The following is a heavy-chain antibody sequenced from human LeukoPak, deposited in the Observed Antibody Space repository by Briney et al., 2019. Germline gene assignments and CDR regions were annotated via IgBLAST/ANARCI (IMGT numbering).Heavy chain of an antibody. J-gene: IGHJ4*02. CDR1: GGSFSGSY. Sequence: SETLSLTCGVYGGSFSGSYWNWIRQSPRKGLEWVGEINHRGNTNYNQYRKSRVTMCGATSQRQFSLRLTSVRAAETAVYYCARGRYLTTLGGAAAGFLDYWGQGTVVTVSS. D-gene: IGHD6-13*01. CDR2: INHRGNT. V-gene: IGHV4-34*01. CDR3: ARGRYLTTLGGAAAGFLDY.